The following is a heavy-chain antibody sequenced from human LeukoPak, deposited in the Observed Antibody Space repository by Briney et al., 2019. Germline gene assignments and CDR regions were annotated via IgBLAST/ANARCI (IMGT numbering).Heavy chain of an antibody. V-gene: IGHV3-23*01. Sequence: GGSLRLSCAASGFTFSNYAMSWVRQAPGKGLEWVSSISGSGGTTYYAGSVKGRFTISRDNSKNTLYLQMNSLRAEDTAIYYCTKEAQGWMYSSSWTIDFWGQGTLVTVSS. CDR2: ISGSGGTT. D-gene: IGHD6-13*01. CDR3: TKEAQGWMYSSSWTIDF. CDR1: GFTFSNYA. J-gene: IGHJ4*02.